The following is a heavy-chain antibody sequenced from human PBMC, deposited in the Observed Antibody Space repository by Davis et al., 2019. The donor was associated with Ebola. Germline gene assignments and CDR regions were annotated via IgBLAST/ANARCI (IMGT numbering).Heavy chain of an antibody. CDR1: GFTFSSYA. CDR3: ASIVGPYYYGMDV. J-gene: IGHJ6*02. D-gene: IGHD1-26*01. Sequence: PGGSLRLSCAASGFTFSSYAMSWVRQAPGKGLEWVSSISSSSSYIYYADSVKGRFTISRDNSKNTLYLQMNSLRAEDTAVYYCASIVGPYYYGMDVWGQGTTVTVSS. V-gene: IGHV3-21*01. CDR2: ISSSSSYI.